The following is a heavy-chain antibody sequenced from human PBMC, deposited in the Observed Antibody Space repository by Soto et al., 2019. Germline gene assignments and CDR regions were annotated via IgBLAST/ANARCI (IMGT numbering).Heavy chain of an antibody. CDR1: GFTVSSNY. V-gene: IGHV3-53*04. J-gene: IGHJ4*02. Sequence: EVQLVESGGGLVQPGGSLRLSCAASGFTVSSNYMSWVRQAPGKGLEWVSVIYSGGSTYYADSVKGRFTISRHNSKNTLYLQMNSLRAEDTAVYYCARGKRGYSYGNGALDYWGQGTLVTVSS. D-gene: IGHD5-18*01. CDR3: ARGKRGYSYGNGALDY. CDR2: IYSGGST.